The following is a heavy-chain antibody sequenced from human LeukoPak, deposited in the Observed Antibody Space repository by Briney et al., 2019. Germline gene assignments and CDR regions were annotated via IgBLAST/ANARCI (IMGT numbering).Heavy chain of an antibody. J-gene: IGHJ4*02. CDR1: GFTFSSYS. V-gene: IGHV3-21*04. CDR3: AKEAQIHYYDSSGYTQ. Sequence: GGSLRLSCAASGFTFSSYSMNWVRQAPGKGLEWVSSISSSSSYIYYADSVKGRFTISRDNSKNTLYLQMNSLRAEDTAVYYCAKEAQIHYYDSSGYTQWGQGTLVTVSS. CDR2: ISSSSSYI. D-gene: IGHD3-22*01.